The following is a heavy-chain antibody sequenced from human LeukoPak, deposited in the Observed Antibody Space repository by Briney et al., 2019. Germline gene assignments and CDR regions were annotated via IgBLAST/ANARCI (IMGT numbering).Heavy chain of an antibody. J-gene: IGHJ6*02. V-gene: IGHV4-39*02. CDR2: IYYSGST. CDR1: GGSISSSSYY. CDR3: ARELTTSSSSGFYYYYGMDV. D-gene: IGHD6-6*01. Sequence: SETLSLTCTVSGGSISSSSYYWGWLRQPPGKGLEWIGSIYYSGSTYYNPSIKSRVTISVDTSKNQFSLKLSSVTAADAAVYYCARELTTSSSSGFYYYYGMDVWGQGTTVTVSS.